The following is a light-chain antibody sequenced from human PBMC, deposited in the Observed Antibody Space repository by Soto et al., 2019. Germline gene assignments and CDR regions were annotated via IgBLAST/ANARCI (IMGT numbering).Light chain of an antibody. CDR2: DAS. Sequence: ENVLTQSPGTLSLSPGERVTLSCRASQDIRSHLAWYQHKPGQAPRLLIFDASSRATGISDRFSGSGSGTDLTLSISRVEPEDFAVYYCQQYGTSPRTLGQGTKVDTK. J-gene: IGKJ1*01. CDR1: QDIRSH. V-gene: IGKV3-20*01. CDR3: QQYGTSPRT.